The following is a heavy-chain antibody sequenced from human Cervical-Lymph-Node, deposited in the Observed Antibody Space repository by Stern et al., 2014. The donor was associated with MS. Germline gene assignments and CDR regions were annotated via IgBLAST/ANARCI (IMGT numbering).Heavy chain of an antibody. CDR3: ARDTSSPERSDW. Sequence: VQLVESGGGVIQPGGSLRLSCTASGFTVRRDYMTWVRQAPGKGLELVALITNVGSTFYTDSVKGRFTISRDDSKNTVYLHMTSLRAEDTAMYYCARDTSSPERSDWWGQGTLVTVSS. D-gene: IGHD1-1*01. CDR1: GFTVRRDY. CDR2: ITNVGST. J-gene: IGHJ4*02. V-gene: IGHV3-53*01.